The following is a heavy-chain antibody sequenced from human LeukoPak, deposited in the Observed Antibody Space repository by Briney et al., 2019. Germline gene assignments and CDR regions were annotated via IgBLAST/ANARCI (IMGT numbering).Heavy chain of an antibody. V-gene: IGHV3-23*01. CDR2: ISGSGGST. CDR3: AKVSYHYYGSGSYVLDY. Sequence: GGSLRLSCAASGFTFSRYAMSWVRQAPGKGLDWVSAISGSGGSTYYADSVKGRFTISRDNSKNTLYLQMNSLGAEDTAVYYCAKVSYHYYGSGSYVLDYWGQGTQVTVSS. J-gene: IGHJ4*02. D-gene: IGHD3-10*01. CDR1: GFTFSRYA.